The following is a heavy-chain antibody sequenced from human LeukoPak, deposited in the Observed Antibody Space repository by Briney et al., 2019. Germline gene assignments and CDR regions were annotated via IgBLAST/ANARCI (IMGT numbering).Heavy chain of an antibody. D-gene: IGHD4-17*01. V-gene: IGHV3-23*01. Sequence: GGSLRLSCAASGFSFSSYAMSWVRQAPGKGLEWVSSISGSGGSTHYADSMKGRFTISRDNSKITLYLQMNSLRVEDTAVYYCAKDSDAVTTCLDYWGQGTLVAVSS. CDR3: AKDSDAVTTCLDY. J-gene: IGHJ4*02. CDR2: ISGSGGST. CDR1: GFSFSSYA.